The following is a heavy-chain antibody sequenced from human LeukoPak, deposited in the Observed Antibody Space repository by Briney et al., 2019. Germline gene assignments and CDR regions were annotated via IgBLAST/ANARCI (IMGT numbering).Heavy chain of an antibody. J-gene: IGHJ4*02. D-gene: IGHD5-12*01. CDR3: ARVRLQYGGYELDY. V-gene: IGHV3-48*04. CDR1: GFTFSTYS. Sequence: GGSLRLSCAASGFTFSTYSMNWVRQAPGKGLEWVSYIDSSSSTIYYADSVKGRFTISRDNAKNSLYLQMNSLRAEDTADYYCARVRLQYGGYELDYWGQGTLVTVSS. CDR2: IDSSSSTI.